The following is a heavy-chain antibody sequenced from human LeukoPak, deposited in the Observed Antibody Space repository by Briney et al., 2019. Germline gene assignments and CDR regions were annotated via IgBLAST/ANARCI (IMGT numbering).Heavy chain of an antibody. Sequence: SQTLSLTCTVSGDSLISNYWSWIRQPPGKGLEWIGYIYHSGNTNYNPSLKSRVTMSVDTSQNQFSLKLSSVTAADTAMYYCAREGEMATENAFDIWGQGTMVTVSS. V-gene: IGHV4-59*01. CDR1: GDSLISNY. J-gene: IGHJ3*02. CDR2: IYHSGNT. D-gene: IGHD5-24*01. CDR3: AREGEMATENAFDI.